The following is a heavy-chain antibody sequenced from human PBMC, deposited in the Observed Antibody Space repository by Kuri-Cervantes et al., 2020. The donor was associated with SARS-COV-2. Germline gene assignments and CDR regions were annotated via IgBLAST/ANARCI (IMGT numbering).Heavy chain of an antibody. CDR1: GFTFSSYA. CDR2: ISGSGGST. Sequence: GESLKISCAASGFTFSSYAMSWVRQAPGKGLEWVSAISGSGGSTYYADSVKGRFTISRDSSKNTLYLQMNSLRAEDTAVYYCAAALIDAFDIWGQGTMVTVSS. D-gene: IGHD6-13*01. V-gene: IGHV3-23*01. J-gene: IGHJ3*02. CDR3: AAALIDAFDI.